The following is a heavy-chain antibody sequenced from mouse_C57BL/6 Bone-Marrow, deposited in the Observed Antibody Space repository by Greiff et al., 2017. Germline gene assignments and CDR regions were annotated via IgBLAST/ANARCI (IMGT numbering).Heavy chain of an antibody. Sequence: QVQLQQPGAELVKPGASVKMSCTASGYTFTSYWITWVKQRPGQGLEWIGDIYPGSGSTNYNEKFKSKATLTVDTSSSTAYMQLRSLTSEDSAVDYCARHYKRDGWYFDDWGTGTTVTVSS. CDR1: GYTFTSYW. V-gene: IGHV1-55*01. CDR2: IYPGSGST. J-gene: IGHJ1*03. D-gene: IGHD1-1*01. CDR3: ARHYKRDGWYFDD.